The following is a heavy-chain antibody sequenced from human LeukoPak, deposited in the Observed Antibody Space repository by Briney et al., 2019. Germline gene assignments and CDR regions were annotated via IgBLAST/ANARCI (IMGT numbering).Heavy chain of an antibody. J-gene: IGHJ3*02. D-gene: IGHD2-21*02. V-gene: IGHV4-59*01. CDR3: ARDAPCGGDCRDAFDI. Sequence: SSETLSLTCTVSGGSISSYYWSWIRQPPGKGLEWIGYIYYSGSTNYNPSLKSRVTISVDTSKNQFSLKLSSVTAADTAVYYCARDAPCGGDCRDAFDIWGQGTMVTVSS. CDR1: GGSISSYY. CDR2: IYYSGST.